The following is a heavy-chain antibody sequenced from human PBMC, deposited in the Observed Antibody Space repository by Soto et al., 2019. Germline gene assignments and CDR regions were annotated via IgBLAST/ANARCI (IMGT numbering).Heavy chain of an antibody. CDR3: AQTVVAAAGTRGGYFDY. J-gene: IGHJ4*02. CDR2: ISYDGSNK. Sequence: WGSLRLSCAASGFTFSSYGMHWVRQAPGKGLEWVAVISYDGSNKYYADSVKGRFTISRDNSKNTLYLQMNSLRAEDTAVYYCAQTVVAAAGTRGGYFDYWGQGTLVTVS. D-gene: IGHD6-13*01. V-gene: IGHV3-30*03. CDR1: GFTFSSYG.